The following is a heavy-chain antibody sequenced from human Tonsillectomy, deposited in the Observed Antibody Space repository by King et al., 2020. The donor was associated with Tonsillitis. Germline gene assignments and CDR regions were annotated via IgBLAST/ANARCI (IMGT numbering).Heavy chain of an antibody. V-gene: IGHV4-59*01. D-gene: IGHD6-19*01. CDR3: AKDEGQWLVPGYFDY. Sequence: MQLQESGPGLVKPSETLSLTCSVSGGSISVDYWSWIRQPPGKGLEWIGYRSHSGSTNYNPSLKTRVTISVDTSKSQFSLRLSSVTAADTAVYYCAKDEGQWLVPGYFDYWGQGTLVTVSS. CDR2: RSHSGST. J-gene: IGHJ4*02. CDR1: GGSISVDY.